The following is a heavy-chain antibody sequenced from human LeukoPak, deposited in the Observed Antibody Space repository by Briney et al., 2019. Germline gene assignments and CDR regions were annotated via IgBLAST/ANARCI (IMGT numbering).Heavy chain of an antibody. CDR1: GGTFSSYA. CDR3: AKSRGGTYYDFWSSYSGFDY. V-gene: IGHV1-69*13. J-gene: IGHJ4*02. CDR2: IIPIFGTA. D-gene: IGHD3-3*01. Sequence: ASVKVSCKASGGTFSSYAISWVRQAPGQGLEWMGGIIPIFGTANYAQKFQGRVTITADESTSTAYMELSSLRSEDTAVYYCAKSRGGTYYDFWSSYSGFDYWGQGTLVTVSS.